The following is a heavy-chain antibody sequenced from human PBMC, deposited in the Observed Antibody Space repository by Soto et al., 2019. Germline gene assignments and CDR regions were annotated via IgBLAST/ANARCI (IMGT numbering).Heavy chain of an antibody. CDR1: GFTFSGYG. CDR3: AKDRVDNSSPWLRSYGLDV. CDR2: ISYDGNNK. V-gene: IGHV3-30*18. D-gene: IGHD5-12*01. J-gene: IGHJ6*02. Sequence: GGSLRLSCAASGFTFSGYGMHWVRQAPGKGLEWVAVISYDGNNKHYADSVKGRFTISRDNSKNTLYLQMNSLRADDTAVYYCAKDRVDNSSPWLRSYGLDVWGQGTTVTVSS.